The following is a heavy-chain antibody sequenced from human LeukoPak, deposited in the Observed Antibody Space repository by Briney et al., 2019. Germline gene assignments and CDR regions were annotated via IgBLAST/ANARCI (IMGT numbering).Heavy chain of an antibody. CDR1: GGSISSYY. CDR3: ARVRYSYGYYMDV. CDR2: IYTSGST. V-gene: IGHV4-4*07. J-gene: IGHJ6*03. Sequence: SETLSLTCTVPGGSISSYYWSWLRQPAGKGLEWIGRIYTSGSTNYNPSLKSRVTMSVDTSKNQFSLKLSSVTAADTAVYYCARVRYSYGYYMDVWGKGTTVTISS. D-gene: IGHD5-18*01.